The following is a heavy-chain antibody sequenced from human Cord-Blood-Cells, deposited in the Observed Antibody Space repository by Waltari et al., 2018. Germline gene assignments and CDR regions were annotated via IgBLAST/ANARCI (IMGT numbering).Heavy chain of an antibody. CDR1: GGSFSGYY. CDR2: INHSGST. CDR3: AGQRVIAAAGYDY. J-gene: IGHJ4*02. V-gene: IGHV4-34*01. D-gene: IGHD6-13*01. Sequence: QVQLQQWGAGLLKPSEALSLTCAVYGGSFSGYYWSWIRQPPGKGLDWIGEINHSGSTNYNPSLKSRVTISVDTSKNQFSLKLSSVTAADTAVYYCAGQRVIAAAGYDYWGQGTLVTVSS.